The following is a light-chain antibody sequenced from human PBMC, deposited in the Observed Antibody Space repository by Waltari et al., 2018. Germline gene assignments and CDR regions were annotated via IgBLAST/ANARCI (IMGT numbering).Light chain of an antibody. CDR2: DDS. Sequence: QSVLTQPPSVSGAPGQSVTLSCTGSRSNIGAGYDVHWYHQFPGTAPKLLILDDSRRPSGVPGRFAGSWSGAAASLAITGLQTEDEADYYCQSYDNSLGAWVFGGGTTLTVL. J-gene: IGLJ3*02. CDR3: QSYDNSLGAWV. V-gene: IGLV1-40*01. CDR1: RSNIGAGYD.